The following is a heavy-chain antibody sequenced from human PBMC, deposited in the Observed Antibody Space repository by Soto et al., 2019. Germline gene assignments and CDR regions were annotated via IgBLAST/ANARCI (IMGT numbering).Heavy chain of an antibody. Sequence: QVHLEQWRAGLLNPSETLSLTCAVYGGSLSGYYWSWVRQSPGKGLEWIGEINHSGTANYNPSLKTRATISADASKHQFSLRLTSVTAADSATYYCASYHFLDLWTGSRHYMDVWSRGTPVTVS. V-gene: IGHV4-34*01. CDR2: INHSGTA. CDR1: GGSLSGYY. D-gene: IGHD3-9*01. CDR3: ASYHFLDLWTGSRHYMDV. J-gene: IGHJ6*03.